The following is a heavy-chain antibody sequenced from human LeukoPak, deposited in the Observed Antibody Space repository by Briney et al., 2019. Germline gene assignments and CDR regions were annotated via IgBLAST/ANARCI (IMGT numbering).Heavy chain of an antibody. V-gene: IGHV1-46*01. Sequence: ASVKVSCKASGYTFTSYYMHWVRQAPGQGLEWMGIINPSGGSTSYAQKFQGRVTMTTDTSTSTAYMELRSLRSDDTAVYYCARERGLAAAGLDYWGQGTLVTVSS. CDR1: GYTFTSYY. D-gene: IGHD6-13*01. CDR3: ARERGLAAAGLDY. CDR2: INPSGGST. J-gene: IGHJ4*02.